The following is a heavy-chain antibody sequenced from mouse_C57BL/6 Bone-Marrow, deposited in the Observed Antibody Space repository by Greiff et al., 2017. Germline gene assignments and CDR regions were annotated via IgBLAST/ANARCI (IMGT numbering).Heavy chain of an antibody. CDR2: IDPSDSYT. D-gene: IGHD1-3*01. CDR3: ARESRSFFDY. Sequence: VKLQESGAELVKPGASVKLSCKASGYTFTSYWMQWVKQRPGQGLEWIGEIDPSDSYTNYNQKFKGKATLTVDTSSSTAYMQLSSLTSEDSAVYYCARESRSFFDYWGQGTTLTVSS. V-gene: IGHV1-50*01. CDR1: GYTFTSYW. J-gene: IGHJ2*01.